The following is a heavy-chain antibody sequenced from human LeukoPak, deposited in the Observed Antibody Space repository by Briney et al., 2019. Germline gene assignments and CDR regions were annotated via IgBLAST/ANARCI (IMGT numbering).Heavy chain of an antibody. V-gene: IGHV3-7*01. Sequence: GGSLRLSCAASGFTFSSHWMSWVRQAPGKGLEWVANIKQDGSEKYYVDSVKGRFTISRDNAKNSLYLQMNSLRAEDTAVYYCARDFWSGWAMDVRGKGTTVTVSS. D-gene: IGHD3-3*01. J-gene: IGHJ6*03. CDR1: GFTFSSHW. CDR3: ARDFWSGWAMDV. CDR2: IKQDGSEK.